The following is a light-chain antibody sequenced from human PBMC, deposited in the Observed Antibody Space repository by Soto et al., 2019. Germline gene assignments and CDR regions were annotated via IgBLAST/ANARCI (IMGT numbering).Light chain of an antibody. CDR3: QQYGSSKT. V-gene: IGKV3-20*01. CDR2: DAS. Sequence: EIIMTQSPATLSVSPGERATLSCRASQSVINNYLAWYQQKAGQAPRLLIYDASTRATGIPDRFSGSGSGTDFTLTISRLEPEDFAVYYCQQYGSSKTFGQGTKVDIK. J-gene: IGKJ1*01. CDR1: QSVINNY.